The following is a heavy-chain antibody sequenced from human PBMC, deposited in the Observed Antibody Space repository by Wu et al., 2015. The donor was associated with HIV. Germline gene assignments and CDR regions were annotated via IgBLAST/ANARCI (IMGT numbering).Heavy chain of an antibody. D-gene: IGHD6-13*01. J-gene: IGHJ5*02. CDR3: ARGASIAAAGSNWFDP. Sequence: QVQLVQSGAEVKKPGASVKVSCKASGYTFTGYYMHWVRQAPGQGLEWMGWINPNSGGTNYAQKFQGRVTMTRDTSISTAYMELSRLRSDDTAVYYCARGASIAAAGSNWFDPWGQGTLVTVSS. CDR2: INPNSGGT. V-gene: IGHV1-2*02. CDR1: GYTFTGYY.